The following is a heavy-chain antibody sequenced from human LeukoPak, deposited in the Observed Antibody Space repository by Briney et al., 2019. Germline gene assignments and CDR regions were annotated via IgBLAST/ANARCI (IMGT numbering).Heavy chain of an antibody. CDR2: MNPKSGDT. CDR1: GYTFIDYE. CDR3: AGGRYMDV. J-gene: IGHJ6*03. V-gene: IGHV1-8*03. Sequence: ASVKVSCKASGYTFIDYEINWVRQATGQGLEWMGWMNPKSGDTGYEQKFQGRVTITRDSSISTVYMELSSLRSEDTALYYCAGGRYMDVWGKGTTVTVSS.